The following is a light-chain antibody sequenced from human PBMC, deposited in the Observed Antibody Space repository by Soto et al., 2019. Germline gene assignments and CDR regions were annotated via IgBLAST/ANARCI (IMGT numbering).Light chain of an antibody. CDR3: CSYVDTDTWV. CDR1: NSDVGGYNY. Sequence: QSALTQPRSVSGSPGQSVTISCTGTNSDVGGYNYVSWYQQYPGKAPKLMISGVSERPSGVPDRFSGSKSGNTASLTISGLQAEDEADYYCCSYVDTDTWVFGGGTKVT. V-gene: IGLV2-11*01. J-gene: IGLJ3*02. CDR2: GVS.